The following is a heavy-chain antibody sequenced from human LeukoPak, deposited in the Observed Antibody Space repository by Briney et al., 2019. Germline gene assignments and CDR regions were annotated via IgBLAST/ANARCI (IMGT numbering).Heavy chain of an antibody. D-gene: IGHD1-26*01. CDR1: GFTFSSNW. V-gene: IGHV3-74*01. CDR3: ARALGSPLDY. Sequence: GGSLRLSCAASGFTFSSNWLHWVRQAPGKGLVWVSRINSDGSSTNYADSVNGRFTIPRDNAKNTLYLQMNSLRAEDTAVYYCARALGSPLDYWGQGTLVTVSS. CDR2: INSDGSST. J-gene: IGHJ4*02.